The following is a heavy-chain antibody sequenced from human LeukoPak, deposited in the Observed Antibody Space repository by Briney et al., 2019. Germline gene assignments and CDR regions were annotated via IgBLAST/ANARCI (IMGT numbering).Heavy chain of an antibody. CDR3: ARAVLLWFGEDY. V-gene: IGHV1-2*02. D-gene: IGHD3-10*01. CDR2: INPNSGGT. J-gene: IGHJ4*02. Sequence: ASVKVSCKASGYTFTGYYMHWVRQPPGQGLEWMGWINPNSGGTNYAQKFQGRVTMTRDTSISTAYMELSRLRSDDTAVYYCARAVLLWFGEDYWGQGTLVTVSS. CDR1: GYTFTGYY.